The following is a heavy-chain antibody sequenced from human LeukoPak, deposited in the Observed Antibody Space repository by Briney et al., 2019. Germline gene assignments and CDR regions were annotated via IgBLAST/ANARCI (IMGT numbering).Heavy chain of an antibody. V-gene: IGHV3-33*03. CDR1: GFMFSRLG. CDR2: IWHDGSVE. D-gene: IGHD1-26*01. Sequence: PGRSLRLSCAASGFMFSRLGMQWVRQAPGEGLEWVAMIWHDGSVEEYADSVKGRFTISRDNAKNSLYLQMNSLRAEDMALYYCAKGVGATFRYYYMDVWGKGTTVTVSS. CDR3: AKGVGATFRYYYMDV. J-gene: IGHJ6*03.